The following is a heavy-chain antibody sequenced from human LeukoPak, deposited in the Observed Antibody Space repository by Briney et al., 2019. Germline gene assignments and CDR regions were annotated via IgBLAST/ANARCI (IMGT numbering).Heavy chain of an antibody. CDR3: AKWKYSNSGIDDY. CDR2: ISGSGDNT. D-gene: IGHD6-6*01. J-gene: IGHJ4*02. Sequence: GGSLRLSCAASGFTYSSYAMSWVRQVRGKGLESVSVISGSGDNTYYADPVKGRFTISRDNSKNMLYLQMNSLRAEDTAVYYCAKWKYSNSGIDDYWGQGTLVTVSS. V-gene: IGHV3-23*01. CDR1: GFTYSSYA.